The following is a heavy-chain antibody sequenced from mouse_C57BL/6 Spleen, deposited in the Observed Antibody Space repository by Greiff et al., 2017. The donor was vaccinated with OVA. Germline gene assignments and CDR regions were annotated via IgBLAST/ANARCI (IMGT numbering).Heavy chain of an antibody. D-gene: IGHD2-3*01. V-gene: IGHV1-52*01. Sequence: QVQLQQPGAELVRPGSSVKLSCKASGYTFTSYWMHWVKQRPIQGLEWIGNIDPSDSETHYNQKFRDKATLTVDKSSSTAYMQLSSLTSEDSAVYYCARDGYYAGVYAVDYWGQGTSVTVSS. CDR2: IDPSDSET. CDR3: ARDGYYAGVYAVDY. J-gene: IGHJ4*01. CDR1: GYTFTSYW.